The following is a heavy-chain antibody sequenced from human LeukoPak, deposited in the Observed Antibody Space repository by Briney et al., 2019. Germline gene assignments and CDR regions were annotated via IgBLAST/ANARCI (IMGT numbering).Heavy chain of an antibody. V-gene: IGHV4-39*07. J-gene: IGHJ4*02. CDR2: IYHSGST. CDR3: ARDQGGGSSGWYSGGNRAFDY. CDR1: GGSISSSSYY. Sequence: KPSETLSLTCTVSGGSISSSSYYWGWIRQPPGKGLEWIGSIYHSGSTYYNPSLKSRVTISVDTSKNQFSLKLSSVTAADTAVYYCARDQGGGSSGWYSGGNRAFDYWGQGTLVTVSS. D-gene: IGHD6-19*01.